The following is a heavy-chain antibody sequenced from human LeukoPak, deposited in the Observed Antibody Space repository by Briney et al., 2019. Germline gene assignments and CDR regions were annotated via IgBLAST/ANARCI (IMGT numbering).Heavy chain of an antibody. CDR3: AREYCSGGSCHFDY. V-gene: IGHV4-59*01. Sequence: PSETLSLTCTVSGGSISSYYWSWIRQPPGKGLEWIGYIYYSGSTNYNPSLKSRVTISVDTSKNQFSLKLSSVTAADTAVYYCAREYCSGGSCHFDYWGQGNLVTVSS. J-gene: IGHJ4*02. CDR1: GGSISSYY. D-gene: IGHD2-15*01. CDR2: IYYSGST.